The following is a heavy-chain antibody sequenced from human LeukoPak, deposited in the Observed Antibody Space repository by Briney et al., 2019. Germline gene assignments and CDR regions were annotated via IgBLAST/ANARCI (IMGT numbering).Heavy chain of an antibody. CDR2: ISSSGSYI. D-gene: IGHD6-19*01. CDR3: ASHLAVAYFDY. CDR1: EFTFGSFS. Sequence: PGGSLKSSCEALEFTFGSFSWNWFGKAQGKGRGWVSSISSSGSYIYYADSVKGRFTISRDNAKNSLYLQMNSLRAEDTAVYYCASHLAVAYFDYWGQGTLVTVSS. V-gene: IGHV3-21*01. J-gene: IGHJ4*02.